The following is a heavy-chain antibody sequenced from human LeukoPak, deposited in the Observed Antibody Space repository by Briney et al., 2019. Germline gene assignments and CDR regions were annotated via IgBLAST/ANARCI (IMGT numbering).Heavy chain of an antibody. CDR2: MNPNSGNT. V-gene: IGHV1-8*01. D-gene: IGHD4-11*01. J-gene: IGHJ6*03. Sequence: ASVKVSCKASGYTFTSYDINWVRQATGQGLEWMGWMNPNSGNTGYAQKFKGRVTMTRNTSISTAYMELSSLRSEDTAVYYCARGPYSNYWGHYYYMDVWGKGTTVTVSS. CDR3: ARGPYSNYWGHYYYMDV. CDR1: GYTFTSYD.